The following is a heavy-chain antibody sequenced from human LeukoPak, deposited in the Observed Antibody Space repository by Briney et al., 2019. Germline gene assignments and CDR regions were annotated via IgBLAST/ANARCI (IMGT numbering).Heavy chain of an antibody. D-gene: IGHD6-19*01. CDR3: ASKFREWLGDAFDI. V-gene: IGHV3-21*01. CDR2: ISSSSSYI. CDR1: GFTFSSYS. Sequence: PGGSLRLSCAASGFTFSSYSMNWVRQAPGKGLEWVSSISSSSSYIYYADSVKGRFTISRDNAKNSLYLQMNSLRAEDTAVYYCASKFREWLGDAFDIWGQGTMVTVSS. J-gene: IGHJ3*02.